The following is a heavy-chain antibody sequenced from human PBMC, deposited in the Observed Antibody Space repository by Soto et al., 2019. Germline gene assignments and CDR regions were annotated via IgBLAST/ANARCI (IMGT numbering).Heavy chain of an antibody. J-gene: IGHJ5*02. D-gene: IGHD3-22*01. V-gene: IGHV4-31*02. CDR1: GFTFSSYA. CDR3: ARAQTYNYESSAYYVGS. Sequence: VQLLESGGGLVQPGGSLRLSCAASGFTFSSYAMSWVRQAPGKGLEWIGYIYHSASTYYNPSLKSRIAISVDTSKNHFSVKLSSATAADTAVYYCARAQTYNYESSAYYVGSWGQGTLVTVSS. CDR2: IYHSAST.